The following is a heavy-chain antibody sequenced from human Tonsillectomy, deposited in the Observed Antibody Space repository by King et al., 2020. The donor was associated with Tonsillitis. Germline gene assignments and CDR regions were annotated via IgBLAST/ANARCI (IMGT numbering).Heavy chain of an antibody. CDR3: ARDRSNSDY. Sequence: QLVQSGAEVKKPGASVKVSCKASGYTFTTYGISWVRQAPGHGLEWMGWISHGEGYTSYAKKVQGRVTVTTDTSTSTAYMELTGLTSDDTAVYYCARDRSNSDYWGQGTLVTVSS. V-gene: IGHV1-18*01. J-gene: IGHJ4*02. D-gene: IGHD6-13*01. CDR1: GYTFTTYG. CDR2: ISHGEGYT.